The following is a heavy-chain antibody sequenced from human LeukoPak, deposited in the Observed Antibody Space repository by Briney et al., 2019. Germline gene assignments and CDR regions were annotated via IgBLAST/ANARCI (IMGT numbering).Heavy chain of an antibody. D-gene: IGHD3-10*01. V-gene: IGHV4-39*07. CDR2: IYYSGST. CDR1: GGSISSSSYY. J-gene: IGHJ4*02. Sequence: SETLSLTCTVSGGSISSSSYYWGWIRQPPGKGLEWIGSIYYSGSTYYNPSLKSRVTISVDTSKNQFSLQLNSVTAEDTAVYYCARGAVRGGTNFDYWGQGTLVTVSS. CDR3: ARGAVRGGTNFDY.